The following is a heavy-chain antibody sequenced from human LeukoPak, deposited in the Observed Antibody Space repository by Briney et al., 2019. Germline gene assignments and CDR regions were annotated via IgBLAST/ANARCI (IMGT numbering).Heavy chain of an antibody. CDR2: IYYSGST. Sequence: SETLSLTCTVSGGSISSYYWSWIRQPPGKGLGRIGYIYYSGSTNYNPSLKSRVTISVDTSKNQFSLKLSSVTAADTAVYYCARGGYNYYLDYWGQGTLVTVSS. CDR1: GGSISSYY. CDR3: ARGGYNYYLDY. J-gene: IGHJ4*02. V-gene: IGHV4-59*01. D-gene: IGHD5-24*01.